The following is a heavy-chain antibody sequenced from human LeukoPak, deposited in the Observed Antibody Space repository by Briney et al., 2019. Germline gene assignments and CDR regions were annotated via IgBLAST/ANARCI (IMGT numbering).Heavy chain of an antibody. D-gene: IGHD3-22*01. J-gene: IGHJ4*02. CDR3: AREPTYYYDSSGYFSTDY. V-gene: IGHV3-7*01. Sequence: GGSLRLSCAASGFTFSSYWMSWVRQAPGKGLEWVANIKQDGSEKYYVDSVKGRFTISRDNAKNSLYLQMNSLRAEDTAVYYCAREPTYYYDSSGYFSTDYWGQGTLVTVSS. CDR2: IKQDGSEK. CDR1: GFTFSSYW.